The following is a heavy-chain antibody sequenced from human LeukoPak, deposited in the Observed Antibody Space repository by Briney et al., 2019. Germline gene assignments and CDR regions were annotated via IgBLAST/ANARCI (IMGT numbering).Heavy chain of an antibody. CDR1: GGSISNTNW. CDR2: ISLTGLT. D-gene: IGHD2-8*01. J-gene: IGHJ4*02. CDR3: SRENGAFSPFGY. Sequence: SETLSLTCGVSGGSISNTNWWSWVRQPPGQGLEWIGEISLTGLTHYNPSLESRVTVSLDKSKNQLSLNLTSVTAAGTAVYYFSRENGAFSPFGYWGQGTLVTVLS. V-gene: IGHV4-4*02.